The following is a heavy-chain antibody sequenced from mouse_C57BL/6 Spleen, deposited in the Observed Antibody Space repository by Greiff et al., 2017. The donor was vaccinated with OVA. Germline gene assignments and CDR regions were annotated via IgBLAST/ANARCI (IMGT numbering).Heavy chain of an antibody. Sequence: EVKLMESGGDLVKPGGSLKLSCAASGFTFSSYGMSWVRQTPDKRLEWVATISSGGSYTYYPDSVKGRFTISRDNAKNTLYLQMSSLKSEDTAMYYCATTGTGVYYAMDYWGQGTSVTVSS. CDR1: GFTFSSYG. J-gene: IGHJ4*01. CDR3: ATTGTGVYYAMDY. CDR2: ISSGGSYT. D-gene: IGHD4-1*01. V-gene: IGHV5-6*01.